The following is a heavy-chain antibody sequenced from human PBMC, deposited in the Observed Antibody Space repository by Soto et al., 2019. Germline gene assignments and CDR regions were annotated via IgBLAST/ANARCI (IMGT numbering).Heavy chain of an antibody. V-gene: IGHV1-3*01. CDR1: GYDFSRHA. D-gene: IGHD3-22*01. CDR2: IKAGNGKT. CDR3: ERDNPAYYDVSGNPHVGDVFDI. J-gene: IGHJ3*02. Sequence: ASVKVSCKTSGYDFSRHAIQWERQAPGQRLEWMGCIKAGNGKTKYSQLFQGRCTLTRDTAASTAYMKLSGLRTEDTGVFYWERDNPAYYDVSGNPHVGDVFDIWGQGTMVTVS.